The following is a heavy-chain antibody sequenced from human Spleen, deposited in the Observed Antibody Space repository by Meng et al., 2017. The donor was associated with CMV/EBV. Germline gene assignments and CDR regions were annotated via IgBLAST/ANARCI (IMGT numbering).Heavy chain of an antibody. Sequence: GESLKISCAASGFTFSSYDMHWVRQATGKGLEWVSAIGTAGDTYYPGSVKGRFTISRDNSKGTLFLRMNSLRVEDTAIYYCAKGLYGDYYYYGLDVWGQGTTVTVSS. V-gene: IGHV3-13*01. J-gene: IGHJ6*02. D-gene: IGHD4-17*01. CDR3: AKGLYGDYYYYGLDV. CDR2: IGTAGDT. CDR1: GFTFSSYD.